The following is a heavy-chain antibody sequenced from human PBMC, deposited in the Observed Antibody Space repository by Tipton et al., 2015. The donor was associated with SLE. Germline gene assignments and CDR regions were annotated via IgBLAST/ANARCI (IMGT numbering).Heavy chain of an antibody. Sequence: SLRLSCVASGFSFDHAVLYWVRLGPGKGLEWVSGLTWDAGTRGYADSVRGRFTISRDNAKNSLYLQMNNLRTEDTALYYCAKSMDHRTYNYAMDVWGQGTTVIVS. J-gene: IGHJ6*02. D-gene: IGHD1-14*01. CDR2: LTWDAGTR. V-gene: IGHV3-9*01. CDR1: GFSFDHAV. CDR3: AKSMDHRTYNYAMDV.